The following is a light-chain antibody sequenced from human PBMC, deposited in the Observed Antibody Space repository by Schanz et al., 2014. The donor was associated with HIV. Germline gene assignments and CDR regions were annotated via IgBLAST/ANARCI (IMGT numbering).Light chain of an antibody. Sequence: QSALTQPATVSGSPGQSITVSCTGTNSDIGGHDYVSWYQQHPDKAPKLLMYDVTHRPSVTPRRFSGSKSGNSAFLTISGLHAEDEADYYCCSYTTTSTYVFGAATKVT. V-gene: IGLV2-14*03. J-gene: IGLJ1*01. CDR1: NSDIGGHDY. CDR2: DVT. CDR3: CSYTTTSTYV.